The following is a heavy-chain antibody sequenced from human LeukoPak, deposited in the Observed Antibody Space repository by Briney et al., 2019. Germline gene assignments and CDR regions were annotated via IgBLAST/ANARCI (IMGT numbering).Heavy chain of an antibody. V-gene: IGHV4-4*02. CDR1: GGSISSTNW. D-gene: IGHD1-26*01. Sequence: SETLSLTCGVSGGSISSTNWYSWVRQPPGQGLQWIGEISLSGLTNYNPSLKSRVTMSLDKSKNLLSLTLTSVTAADTSVYYCSRESGAFSPFGYWGQGTLVTVTS. CDR2: ISLSGLT. CDR3: SRESGAFSPFGY. J-gene: IGHJ4*02.